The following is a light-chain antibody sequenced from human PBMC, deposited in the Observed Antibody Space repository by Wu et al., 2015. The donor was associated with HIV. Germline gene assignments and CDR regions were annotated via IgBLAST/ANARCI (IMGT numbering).Light chain of an antibody. Sequence: DIQLTQSPSSLSASVGDRVTITCRASQSVHRYLNWYQQKPGKAPRLLIYATSTLQSGVSSRFSGSGSGTDFTLTISSLRPEDFATYYCQETYTTPRFTFGPGTKVDVK. J-gene: IGKJ3*01. CDR2: ATS. V-gene: IGKV1-39*01. CDR1: QSVHRY. CDR3: QETYTTPRFT.